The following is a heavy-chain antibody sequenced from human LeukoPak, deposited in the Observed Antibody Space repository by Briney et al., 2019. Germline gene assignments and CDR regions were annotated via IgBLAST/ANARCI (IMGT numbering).Heavy chain of an antibody. D-gene: IGHD3-16*01. CDR2: IYHSGST. J-gene: IGHJ2*01. CDR3: ARVSRLGTHARWYFDL. Sequence: KPSETLSLTCTVSGGSISSGGYYWSWIRQPPGKGLEWIGYIYHSGSTYYNPSLKSRVTISVDRSKNQFSLKLSSVTAADTAVYYCARVSRLGTHARWYFDLWGRGTLVTVSS. CDR1: GGSISSGGYY. V-gene: IGHV4-30-2*01.